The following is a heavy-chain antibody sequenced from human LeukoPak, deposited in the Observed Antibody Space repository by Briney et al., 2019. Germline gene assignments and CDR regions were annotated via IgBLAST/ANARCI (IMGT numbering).Heavy chain of an antibody. CDR1: GFTFSSYS. CDR3: ARDDCSGGSCYWIH. Sequence: GGSLRLSCAASGFTFSSYSMNWVRQAPGKGLEWVSSISSSSSYAYYADSVKGRFTISRDNAKNSLYLQMNSLRAEDTAVYYCARDDCSGGSCYWIHWGQGTLVTVSS. J-gene: IGHJ4*02. V-gene: IGHV3-21*01. CDR2: ISSSSSYA. D-gene: IGHD2-15*01.